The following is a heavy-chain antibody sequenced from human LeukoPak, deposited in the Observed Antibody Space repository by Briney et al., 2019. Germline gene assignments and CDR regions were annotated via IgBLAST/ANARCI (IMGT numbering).Heavy chain of an antibody. J-gene: IGHJ4*02. CDR2: IIPILGIA. CDR1: GGTFSSYA. V-gene: IGHV1-69*04. CDR3: ARGDYYYDSSGFLTPRDY. D-gene: IGHD3-22*01. Sequence: GASVKVSCKASGGTFSSYAISWVRQAPGQGLEWMGRIIPILGIANYAQKFQGRVTITADKSTSTAYMELSSLRSEDTAVYYCARGDYYYDSSGFLTPRDYWGQGTLVTVSS.